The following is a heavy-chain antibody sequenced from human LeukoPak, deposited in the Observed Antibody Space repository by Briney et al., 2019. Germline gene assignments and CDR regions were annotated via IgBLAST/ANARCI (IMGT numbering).Heavy chain of an antibody. V-gene: IGHV3-30*18. J-gene: IGHJ4*02. CDR2: ISYDGSNI. D-gene: IGHD5-12*01. Sequence: PGGSLRLSCAASGFTFSSYGMHWVRQAPGKGLEWVAVISYDGSNIYYADSVKGRFTISRDNSKNTLYLQMNSLRAEDTAVYYCAKAYSLDIVATSDWGQGTLVTVSS. CDR3: AKAYSLDIVATSD. CDR1: GFTFSSYG.